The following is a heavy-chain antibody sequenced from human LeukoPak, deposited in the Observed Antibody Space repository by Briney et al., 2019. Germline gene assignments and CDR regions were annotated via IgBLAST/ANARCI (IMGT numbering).Heavy chain of an antibody. CDR2: INHSGST. D-gene: IGHD3-3*01. Sequence: SETLSLTCAVYGGSFSGYYWSWIRQPPGKGLEWIGEINHSGSTNYNPSLKSRVTISVDTSKNQFSLKLSSVTAADTAVYYCARLYYDFWSGYSEGNYWGQGALVTVSS. J-gene: IGHJ4*02. CDR1: GGSFSGYY. CDR3: ARLYYDFWSGYSEGNY. V-gene: IGHV4-34*01.